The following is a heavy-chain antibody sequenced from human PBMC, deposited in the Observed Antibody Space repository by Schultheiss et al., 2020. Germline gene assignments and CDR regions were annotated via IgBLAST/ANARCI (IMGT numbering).Heavy chain of an antibody. J-gene: IGHJ4*02. V-gene: IGHV4-59*12. CDR3: ARDRGVAGTADY. D-gene: IGHD6-19*01. CDR2: VFDSGHT. CDR1: GGSMRNYP. Sequence: SETLSLTCIVSGGSMRNYPWSWIRQAPGKGLEWIGSVFDSGHTNYKHSLRSRVAISVDTSKNQFSLKLSSVTAADTAVYYCARDRGVAGTADYWGQGTLVNGS.